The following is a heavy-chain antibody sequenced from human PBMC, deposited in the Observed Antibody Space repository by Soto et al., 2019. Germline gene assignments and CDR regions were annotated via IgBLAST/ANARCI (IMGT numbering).Heavy chain of an antibody. CDR1: GGTFSSYA. Sequence: ASVKVSCKASGGTFSSYAISWVRQAPGQGLEWMGGISLYSDGTNYAQKFQGRVSMTEDTSTDTAYMELSSLRSEDTAVYYCASDPWYFDYWGQGTLVTVSS. J-gene: IGHJ4*02. V-gene: IGHV1-69*10. CDR2: ISLYSDGT. CDR3: ASDPWYFDY.